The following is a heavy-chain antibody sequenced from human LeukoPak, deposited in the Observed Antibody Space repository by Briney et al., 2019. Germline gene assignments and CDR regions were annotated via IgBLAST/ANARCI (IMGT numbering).Heavy chain of an antibody. J-gene: IGHJ3*02. V-gene: IGHV4-39*01. Sequence: SETLSLTCTVSGGSVSSSSYYWGWIRQPPGKGLEWIGSIYYSGSTYYNPSLKSRLTISVDTSKNQFSLKLSSVTAADTAVYYCARLYTSSAFDAFDIWSQGTMVTVSS. CDR1: GGSVSSSSYY. CDR2: IYYSGST. CDR3: ARLYTSSAFDAFDI. D-gene: IGHD6-6*01.